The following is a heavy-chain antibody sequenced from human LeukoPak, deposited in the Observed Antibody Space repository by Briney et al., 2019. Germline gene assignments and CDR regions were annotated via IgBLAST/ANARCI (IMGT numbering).Heavy chain of an antibody. CDR2: IFYTGAT. D-gene: IGHD2-21*02. CDR1: GGSVSGYY. Sequence: SSETLSLTCIVSGGSVSGYYWSWIRQPPGKGLEWIGYIFYTGATLYSHSLRTRVTMSVDTSANQFSLKLNSVSAADTAVYYCARHDVVPVIRRGFDFWGQGILVTVSS. J-gene: IGHJ4*02. CDR3: ARHDVVPVIRRGFDF. V-gene: IGHV4-59*08.